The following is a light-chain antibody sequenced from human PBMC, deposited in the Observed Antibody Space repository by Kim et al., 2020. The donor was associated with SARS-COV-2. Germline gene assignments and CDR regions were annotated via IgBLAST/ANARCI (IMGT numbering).Light chain of an antibody. CDR1: SLRSYY. J-gene: IGLJ2*01. CDR3: NSRDSSGKAV. V-gene: IGLV3-19*01. CDR2: GKN. Sequence: SSELTQDPAVSVALGQTVRITSQGDSLRSYYASWYQQKPGQAPVLVIYGKNNRPSGIPDRFSGSSSGNTASLTITGAQAEDEADYYCNSRDSSGKAVFGG.